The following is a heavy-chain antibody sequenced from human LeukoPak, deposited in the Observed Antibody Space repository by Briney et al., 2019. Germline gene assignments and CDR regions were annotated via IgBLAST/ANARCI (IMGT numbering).Heavy chain of an antibody. Sequence: NPSLKSRVTLSVDRPNNQFSLKLDSVTAADTAVYYCATDYTNYGWNFDLWGRGTLVTVSS. J-gene: IGHJ2*01. CDR3: ATDYTNYGWNFDL. D-gene: IGHD4-11*01. V-gene: IGHV4-39*07.